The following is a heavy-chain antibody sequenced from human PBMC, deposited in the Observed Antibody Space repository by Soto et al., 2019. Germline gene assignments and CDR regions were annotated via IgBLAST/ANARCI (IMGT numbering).Heavy chain of an antibody. D-gene: IGHD5-12*01. Sequence: QVQLQESGPGLVEPSETLSLTCSVSGDSISSSYWSWIRQPPGKGLEWIGYIYYSGSTNYNPSLKSRVTRTLDTFKNQFSLNVSYVNAADTAVYYCARGYDWFDPWGQGTLVTVSS. CDR2: IYYSGST. CDR1: GDSISSSY. J-gene: IGHJ5*02. CDR3: ARGYDWFDP. V-gene: IGHV4-59*01.